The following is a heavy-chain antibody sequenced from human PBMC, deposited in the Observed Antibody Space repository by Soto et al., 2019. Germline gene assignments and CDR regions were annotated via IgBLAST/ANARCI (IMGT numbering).Heavy chain of an antibody. CDR2: IYYSGST. Sequence: SETLSLTCTASGGSISSSSYYWGWIRQPPGKGLEWIGSIYYSGSTYYNPSLKSRVTISVDTSKNQFSLKLSSVTAADTAVYYCARHSRVVKGFFDYWGQGTLVTVSS. V-gene: IGHV4-39*01. CDR1: GGSISSSSYY. CDR3: ARHSRVVKGFFDY. J-gene: IGHJ4*02. D-gene: IGHD2-15*01.